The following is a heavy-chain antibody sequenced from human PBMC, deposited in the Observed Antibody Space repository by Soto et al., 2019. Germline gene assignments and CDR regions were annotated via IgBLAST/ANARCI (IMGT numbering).Heavy chain of an antibody. D-gene: IGHD2-2*01. V-gene: IGHV1-69*13. CDR2: IIPIFGTA. Sequence: SVKVSCKASGGTFSSYAISWVRQAPGQGLEWMGGIIPIFGTANYAQKFQGRVTITADESTSTAYMELSSLRSEDTAVYYCARVSGGIVVVPAAPGDYYYYGMDVWGQGTTVTVSS. CDR3: ARVSGGIVVVPAAPGDYYYYGMDV. J-gene: IGHJ6*02. CDR1: GGTFSSYA.